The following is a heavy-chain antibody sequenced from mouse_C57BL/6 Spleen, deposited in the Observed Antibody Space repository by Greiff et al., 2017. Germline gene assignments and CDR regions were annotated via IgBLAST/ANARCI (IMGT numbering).Heavy chain of an antibody. Sequence: QVQLQQPGAELVKPGASVKLSCKASGYTFTSYWMHWVKQRPGQGLEWIGMIHPNSGSTNYNEKFKSKATLTVDKSSSTAYMQLSSLTSEDSAVYYCARDGLSNYVYYAMDYWGQGTSVTVSS. CDR2: IHPNSGST. CDR3: ARDGLSNYVYYAMDY. J-gene: IGHJ4*01. D-gene: IGHD2-5*01. V-gene: IGHV1-64*01. CDR1: GYTFTSYW.